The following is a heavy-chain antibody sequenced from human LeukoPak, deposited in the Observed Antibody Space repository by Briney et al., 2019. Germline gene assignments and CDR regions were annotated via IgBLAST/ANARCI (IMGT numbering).Heavy chain of an antibody. V-gene: IGHV4-61*01. CDR2: IYYSGST. CDR1: GGSVSSGSYY. Sequence: VKPSETLSLTCTVSGGSVSSGSYYWSWIRQPPGKGLEWIGNIYYSGSTNYNPSLKSRVTISVDTSKNQFSLKLSSVAAADTAVYYCARDRNYYGSGSYYGSPHDAFDIWGQGTMVTVSS. J-gene: IGHJ3*02. CDR3: ARDRNYYGSGSYYGSPHDAFDI. D-gene: IGHD3-10*01.